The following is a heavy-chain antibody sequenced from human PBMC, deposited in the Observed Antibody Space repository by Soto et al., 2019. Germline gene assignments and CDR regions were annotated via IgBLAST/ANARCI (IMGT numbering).Heavy chain of an antibody. CDR3: ARDELVLNYYYYYGMDV. J-gene: IGHJ6*01. Sequence: SETLSLTCAVYGGSFSCYYWSWIRQPPGKGLEWIGEINHSGSTNYNPSLKSRVTISVDTSKNQFSLKLSSVTAADTAVYYCARDELVLNYYYYYGMDVWGQGTTVTVSS. CDR1: GGSFSCYY. CDR2: INHSGST. V-gene: IGHV4-34*01. D-gene: IGHD6-13*01.